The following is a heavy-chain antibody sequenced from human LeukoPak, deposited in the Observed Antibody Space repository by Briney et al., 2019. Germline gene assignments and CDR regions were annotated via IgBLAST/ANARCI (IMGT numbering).Heavy chain of an antibody. V-gene: IGHV4-39*01. D-gene: IGHD2-2*01. CDR1: GGSISSSSYY. Sequence: SETLSLACTVSGGSISSSSYYWGWIRQPPGKGLEWIGSIYYSGSTYYNPSLKSRVTISVDTSKNQFSLKLSSVTAADTAVYYCARRGVVPAAIEAFDIWGQGTMVTVSS. J-gene: IGHJ3*02. CDR3: ARRGVVPAAIEAFDI. CDR2: IYYSGST.